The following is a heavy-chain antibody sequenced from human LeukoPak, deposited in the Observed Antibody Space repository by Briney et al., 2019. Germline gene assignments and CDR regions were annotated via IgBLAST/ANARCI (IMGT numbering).Heavy chain of an antibody. V-gene: IGHV1-18*01. CDR1: GYDFTSVG. D-gene: IGHD6-19*01. CDR2: IGPYNGNT. J-gene: IGHJ4*02. CDR3: ARAGSGSGWYFDY. Sequence: ASVKVSCKASGYDFTSVGITWVRRAPGQGLEWMGWIGPYNGNTRYAQKFQGRVAMTTYTSTTTAYMELRGLRFNDTAVYYCARAGSGSGWYFDYWGQGTLVTVSS.